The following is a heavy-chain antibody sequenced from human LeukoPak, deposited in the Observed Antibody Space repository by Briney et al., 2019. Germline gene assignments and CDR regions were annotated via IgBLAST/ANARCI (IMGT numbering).Heavy chain of an antibody. Sequence: GSLRLSCAASGFTFSDYYMNWIRQAPGKGLEWVSYISSSGSTIYYADSVKGRFTISRDNPKNLLFLQINSLRVEDTAVYYCARETPRRGETRDGYRWGQGTVVTVSS. J-gene: IGHJ4*02. CDR2: ISSSGSTI. CDR3: ARETPRRGETRDGYR. CDR1: GFTFSDYY. V-gene: IGHV3-11*04. D-gene: IGHD5-24*01.